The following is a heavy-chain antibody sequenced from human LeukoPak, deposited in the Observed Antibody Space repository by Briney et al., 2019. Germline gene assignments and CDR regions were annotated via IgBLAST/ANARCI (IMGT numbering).Heavy chain of an antibody. J-gene: IGHJ3*01. V-gene: IGHV1-2*02. CDR1: GYTFTAYY. CDR3: ARPRGYNNYLDAFDV. Sequence: ASVKVSCKASGYTFTAYYMHWVRRAPGQGLEWMGWINPNSGGTNYAQKFQGRVTMTRDTSISTAYMELSRLRSDDTAVYYCARPRGYNNYLDAFDVWGQGTMVTVSS. D-gene: IGHD4-4*01. CDR2: INPNSGGT.